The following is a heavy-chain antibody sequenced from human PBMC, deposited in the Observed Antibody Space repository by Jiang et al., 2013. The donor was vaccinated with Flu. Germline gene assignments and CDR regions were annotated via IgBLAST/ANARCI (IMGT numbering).Heavy chain of an antibody. CDR3: ARGSGYYTPLDY. CDR2: TYYRSKWYN. Sequence: VSSNSAAWNWIRQSPSRGLEWLGRTYYRSKWYNDYAVSVKSRITINPDTSKNQFSLQLNSVTPEDTAVYYCARGSGYYTPLDYWGQGTLVTVSS. J-gene: IGHJ4*02. V-gene: IGHV6-1*01. CDR1: VSSNSAA. D-gene: IGHD3-3*01.